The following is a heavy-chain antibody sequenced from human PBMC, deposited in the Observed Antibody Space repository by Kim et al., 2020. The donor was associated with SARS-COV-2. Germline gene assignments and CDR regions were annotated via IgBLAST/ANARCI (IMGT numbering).Heavy chain of an antibody. CDR2: IWYDGSNK. CDR1: GFTFSSYG. D-gene: IGHD2-2*01. J-gene: IGHJ5*02. V-gene: IGHV3-33*01. CDR3: ARDKALCSTSCYISGTFDP. Sequence: GGSLRLSCAASGFTFSSYGMHWVRQAPGKGLEWVAVIWYDGSNKYYADSVKGRFTISRDNSKNTLYLQMNSLRAEDTAVYYCARDKALCSTSCYISGTFDPWGQGTLVTVSS.